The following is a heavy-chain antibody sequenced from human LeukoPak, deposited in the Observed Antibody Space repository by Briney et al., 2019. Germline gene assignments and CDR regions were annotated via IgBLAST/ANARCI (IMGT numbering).Heavy chain of an antibody. J-gene: IGHJ6*02. V-gene: IGHV4-34*01. CDR3: ARFGGKRYYYGMDV. Sequence: SETLSLTCTVYGGSFSGYYWSWIRQPPGKGLEWIGEINHSGSTNYNPSLKSRVTISVDTSKNQFSLKLSSVTAADTAVYYCARFGGKRYYYGMDVWGQGTTVTVS. D-gene: IGHD3-10*01. CDR1: GGSFSGYY. CDR2: INHSGST.